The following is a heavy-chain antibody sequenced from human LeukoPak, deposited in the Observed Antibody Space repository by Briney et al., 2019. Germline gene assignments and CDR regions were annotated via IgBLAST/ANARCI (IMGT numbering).Heavy chain of an antibody. V-gene: IGHV4-4*02. D-gene: IGHD1-26*01. CDR2: IYHSGST. CDR1: GGSISSSNW. J-gene: IGHJ3*02. Sequence: SETLSLTCAVSGGSISSSNWWSWVRQPPGKGLEWIGEIYHSGSTNYNPSLESRVTISLDKSKNQFSLKLSSVTAADTAVYYCARDFGMEWELPPLEVAFEIWGQGTMVTVSS. CDR3: ARDFGMEWELPPLEVAFEI.